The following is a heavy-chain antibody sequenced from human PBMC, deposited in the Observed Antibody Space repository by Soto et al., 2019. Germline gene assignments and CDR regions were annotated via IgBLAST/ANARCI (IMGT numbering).Heavy chain of an antibody. J-gene: IGHJ5*02. CDR1: GFTFSDYY. CDR3: ARDNTAGLIRDNWFDP. Sequence: GGSLRLSCAASGFTFSDYYMSWIRQAPGKGLEWVSYISSSGSTIYYADSVKGRFTISRDNAKNSLYLQMNSLRAEDTAVYYCARDNTAGLIRDNWFDPWGQGTLVTVSS. D-gene: IGHD6-19*01. V-gene: IGHV3-11*01. CDR2: ISSSGSTI.